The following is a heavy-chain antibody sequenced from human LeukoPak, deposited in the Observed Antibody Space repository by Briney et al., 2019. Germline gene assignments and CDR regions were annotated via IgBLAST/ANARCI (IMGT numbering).Heavy chain of an antibody. CDR2: ISYDGSNK. J-gene: IGHJ4*02. D-gene: IGHD3-3*01. Sequence: GRSLRLSCAASGFTFSSYGKHWVRQAPGKGLEWVAVISYDGSNKYYADSVKGRFTISRDDSKNTLYLQMNSLRAEDTAVYYCAKVSDFWSGYGRALHTDYWGQGTLVTVSS. V-gene: IGHV3-30*18. CDR1: GFTFSSYG. CDR3: AKVSDFWSGYGRALHTDY.